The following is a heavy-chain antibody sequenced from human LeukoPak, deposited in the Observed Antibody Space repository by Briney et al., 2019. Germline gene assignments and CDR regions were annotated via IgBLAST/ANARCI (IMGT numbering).Heavy chain of an antibody. D-gene: IGHD3-9*01. CDR1: RYTFNSYG. Sequence: GASVKVSCKASRYTFNSYGISWVREASGQGHEWMGWISAYNGNTNYAQKLQGRVTMTTDTSTSTAYMELRSLRSDDTAVYYCARDRLNYDILTGYARDPDYWGQGTLVTVSS. V-gene: IGHV1-18*01. J-gene: IGHJ4*02. CDR2: ISAYNGNT. CDR3: ARDRLNYDILTGYARDPDY.